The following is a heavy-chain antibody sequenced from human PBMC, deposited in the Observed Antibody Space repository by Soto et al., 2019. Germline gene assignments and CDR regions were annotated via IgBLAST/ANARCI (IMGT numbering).Heavy chain of an antibody. J-gene: IGHJ3*02. CDR2: IYYSGST. CDR3: ARGRYCSSTSCYATPDAFEI. CDR1: GGSISSGGYY. Sequence: PSETLSLTCTVSGGSISSGGYYWSWIRQHPGKGLEWIGYIYYSGSTYYNPSLKSRVTISVDTSKNRFSLKLSSVTAADTAVYYCARGRYCSSTSCYATPDAFEIWGQGTMVTVSS. V-gene: IGHV4-31*03. D-gene: IGHD2-2*01.